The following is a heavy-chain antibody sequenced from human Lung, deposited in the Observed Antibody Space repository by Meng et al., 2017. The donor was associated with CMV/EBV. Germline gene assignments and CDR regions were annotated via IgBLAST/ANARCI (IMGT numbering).Heavy chain of an antibody. CDR3: ARSMLEVNRYYYGMDV. Sequence: GESLKISCAASGFTFSSFWMAWVRQAPGKGLEWVGNIKQDESEIQYVGSVKGRFTITRDNAKNSLFLQMNSLRAEDTAVYYCARSMLEVNRYYYGMDVWGEGTXVTVDS. V-gene: IGHV3-7*01. J-gene: IGHJ6*04. D-gene: IGHD1-1*01. CDR1: GFTFSSFW. CDR2: IKQDESEI.